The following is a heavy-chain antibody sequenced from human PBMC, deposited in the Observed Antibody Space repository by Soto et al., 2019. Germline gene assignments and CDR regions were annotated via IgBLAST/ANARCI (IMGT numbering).Heavy chain of an antibody. CDR3: AKIREQLVDAFDI. CDR2: ISGSGVST. Sequence: GGSLRLSCAASGFTFSSYAMSWVRQAPGKGLEWGSAISGSGVSTYNANSVKGRFTISRDNSKNTLYLQMNSMRVEDTDVYDSAKIREQLVDAFDIWSEGTMVTVSS. CDR1: GFTFSSYA. J-gene: IGHJ3*02. V-gene: IGHV3-23*01. D-gene: IGHD6-13*01.